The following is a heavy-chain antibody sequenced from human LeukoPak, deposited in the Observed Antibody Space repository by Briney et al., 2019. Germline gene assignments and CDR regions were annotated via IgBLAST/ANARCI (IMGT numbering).Heavy chain of an antibody. D-gene: IGHD6-19*01. CDR3: AKDMQWLGAFDYGMDV. CDR2: ISYDGSNK. CDR1: GFTFSNYG. V-gene: IGHV3-30*18. J-gene: IGHJ6*02. Sequence: GGSLRLSCAASGFTFSNYGMNWVRQAPGKGLEWVAVISYDGSNKYYADSVKGRFTISRDNSKNTLYLQMNSLRAEDTAVYYCAKDMQWLGAFDYGMDVWGQGTTVTVSS.